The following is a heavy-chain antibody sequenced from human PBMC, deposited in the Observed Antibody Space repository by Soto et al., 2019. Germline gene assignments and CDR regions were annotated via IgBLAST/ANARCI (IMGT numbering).Heavy chain of an antibody. CDR3: ATEGGYPGSNFYGAY. Sequence: EVQLVESGGGLVEPGGSIGLPFLAPGFTFTKAYLPWVRQAPGRGLEWVGRIKGSHAGGTTDYATSVKGRFTISRDDSKNTLYLQMNSLKTEDTSVYYCATEGGYPGSNFYGAYWGQGTLVTVSS. J-gene: IGHJ4*02. V-gene: IGHV3-15*01. CDR2: IKGSHAGGTT. CDR1: GFTFTKAY. D-gene: IGHD1-26*01.